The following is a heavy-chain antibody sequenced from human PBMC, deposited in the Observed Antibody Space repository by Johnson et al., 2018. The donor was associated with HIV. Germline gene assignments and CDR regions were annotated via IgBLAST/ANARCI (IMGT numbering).Heavy chain of an antibody. CDR2: ISYDGSNK. CDR1: GFTFSSYA. V-gene: IGHV3-30*04. Sequence: QVQLVESGGGVVQPGRSLRLSCAASGFTFSSYAMHWVRQAPGKGLEWVAFISYDGSNKYYADSVKGRFNISRDNAKNSLYLQMNSLRAEDTAVYYCARAKNTRIYIVVVPAAKRSAFDIWGQWTMVTVSS. D-gene: IGHD2-2*01. CDR3: ARAKNTRIYIVVVPAAKRSAFDI. J-gene: IGHJ3*02.